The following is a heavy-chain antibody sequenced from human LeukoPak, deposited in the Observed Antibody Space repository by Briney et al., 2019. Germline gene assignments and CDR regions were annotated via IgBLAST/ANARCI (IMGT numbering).Heavy chain of an antibody. Sequence: VGSLRLSSAASGFTFSSYGMLWVRQAPGKGLEWVSGISGSGVYTFYADSVKGRFIISRDNSKNTLYLQIYDLGAEDTAVYYCAKTAFENYYYYMEVWGKGATVTVSS. D-gene: IGHD3-9*01. CDR2: ISGSGVYT. CDR1: GFTFSSYG. J-gene: IGHJ6*03. CDR3: AKTAFENYYYYMEV. V-gene: IGHV3-23*01.